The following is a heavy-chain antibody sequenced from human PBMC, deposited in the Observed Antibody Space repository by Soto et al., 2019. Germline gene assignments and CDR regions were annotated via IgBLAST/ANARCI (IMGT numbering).Heavy chain of an antibody. CDR2: ISYDGGST. Sequence: GSLRLSCAASGFTFSSYAMHWVRQAPGKGLEWVAVISYDGGSTDYADSVKGRFTISRDNSKNTLYLQMNSLRAEDTAVYYCAKDLPRIYYDFWSGYYSSGFDYWGQGTLVTVSS. J-gene: IGHJ4*02. D-gene: IGHD3-3*01. CDR3: AKDLPRIYYDFWSGYYSSGFDY. V-gene: IGHV3-30*04. CDR1: GFTFSSYA.